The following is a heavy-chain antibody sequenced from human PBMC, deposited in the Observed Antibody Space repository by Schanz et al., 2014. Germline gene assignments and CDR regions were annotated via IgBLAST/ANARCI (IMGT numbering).Heavy chain of an antibody. D-gene: IGHD5-18*01. CDR3: AKDAENTAMITDYFDY. J-gene: IGHJ4*02. CDR1: GFTFSSYW. Sequence: EVQLVESGGGLVQPGGSLRLSCAASGFTFSSYWMHWVRQVPGKGLVWVSIISGSGGNTYYADAVRGRFTISRDNSKTTVYLQMNSLRAEDTAVYYCAKDAENTAMITDYFDYWGQGTLVTVSS. V-gene: IGHV3-23*04. CDR2: ISGSGGNT.